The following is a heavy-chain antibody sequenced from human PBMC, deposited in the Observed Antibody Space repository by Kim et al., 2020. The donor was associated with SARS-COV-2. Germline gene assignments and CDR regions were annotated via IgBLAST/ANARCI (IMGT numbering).Heavy chain of an antibody. J-gene: IGHJ4*02. CDR1: GFTISNYS. D-gene: IGHD3-16*01. CDR3: ARTADTRGYDFGY. Sequence: GGSLRLSCAASGFTISNYSMNWVRQAPGKGLEWVSSISSSSRDIYYADSVKGRFTISIDNAKNSLYLQMNSLRAEDTAVYYCARTADTRGYDFGYWGQGT. V-gene: IGHV3-21*01. CDR2: ISSSSRDI.